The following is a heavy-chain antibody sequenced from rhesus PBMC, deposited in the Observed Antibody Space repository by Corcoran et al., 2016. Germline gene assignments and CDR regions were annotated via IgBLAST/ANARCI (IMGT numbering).Heavy chain of an antibody. CDR3: TRHNASPLDS. J-gene: IGHJ6*01. V-gene: IGHV4-80*01. D-gene: IGHD2-2*01. CDR1: GVSFRSHW. CDR2: INGNTGNT. Sequence: QVLLQESGPGLVKPSETLSLTCTVSGVSFRSHWWTWVRQPPGRGLEWIGEINGNTGNTHYNPSLKSRVTISKDASKNQLSLQLNSMTAADTALYYCTRHNASPLDSWGQGVVVTVSS.